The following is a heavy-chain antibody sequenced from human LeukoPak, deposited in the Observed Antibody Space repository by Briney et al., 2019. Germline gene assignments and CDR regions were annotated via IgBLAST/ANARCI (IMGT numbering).Heavy chain of an antibody. CDR3: ARSRPIYGSGSYGMDV. CDR1: GGSISSYY. CDR2: IYTSGST. V-gene: IGHV4-4*07. Sequence: SETLSLTCTVSGGSISSYYWSWIRQPAGKGLEWIGRIYTSGSTNYNPSLKSRVTMSVDTSKDQFSLKLSSVTAADTAVYYCARSRPIYGSGSYGMDVWGQGTTVTVSS. J-gene: IGHJ6*02. D-gene: IGHD3-10*01.